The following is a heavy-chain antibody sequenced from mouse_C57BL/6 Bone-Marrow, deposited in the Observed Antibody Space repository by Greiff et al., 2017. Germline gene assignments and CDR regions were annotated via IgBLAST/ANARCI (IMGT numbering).Heavy chain of an antibody. CDR3: APTDSSGWFAY. CDR2: IYPGDGDT. D-gene: IGHD3-2*02. V-gene: IGHV1-82*01. CDR1: GYAFSSSW. Sequence: QVQLQQSGPELVKPGASVKISCKASGYAFSSSWMNWVKQRPGKGLEWIGRIYPGDGDTNYNGKFKGKATLTADKSSSTAYMQLSSLTSEDSAVYFCAPTDSSGWFAYWGQGTLVTVSA. J-gene: IGHJ3*01.